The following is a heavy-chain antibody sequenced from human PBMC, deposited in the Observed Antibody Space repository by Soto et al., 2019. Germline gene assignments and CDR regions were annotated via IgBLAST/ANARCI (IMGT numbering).Heavy chain of an antibody. CDR3: ARWSYLDY. J-gene: IGHJ4*02. V-gene: IGHV3-23*01. CDR2: ISGSDGKT. CDR1: RFSFGSYA. D-gene: IGHD3-3*01. Sequence: PGGSLRLSCVASRFSFGSYALTWVRQAPGKGLEWVSTISGSDGKTFYADAVKGRFSISRDISQSTLYLQMNSLRADDTAIYYCARWSYLDYWGQGTRVTVSS.